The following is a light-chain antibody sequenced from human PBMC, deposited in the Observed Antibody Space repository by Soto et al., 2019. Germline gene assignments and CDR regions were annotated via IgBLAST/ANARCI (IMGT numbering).Light chain of an antibody. Sequence: QSALTQPASVSVSPGQSITISCTGTSSDVGSYNLVSWYQQHPGKAPKLMIYEGSKRPSGVSNRFSGSKSGNRASLTISGLQAEDEADYYCCSYAGSSTYVFGTGTKLTVL. V-gene: IGLV2-23*01. CDR3: CSYAGSSTYV. CDR2: EGS. CDR1: SSDVGSYNL. J-gene: IGLJ1*01.